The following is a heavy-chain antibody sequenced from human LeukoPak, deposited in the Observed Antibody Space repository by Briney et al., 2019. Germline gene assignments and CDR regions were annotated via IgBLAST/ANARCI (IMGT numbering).Heavy chain of an antibody. Sequence: PGGSLRLSCAASGFTVSNYYMSWVRQAPGKGLEWVSVIYSGGTTYYADSVKGRFTISRDTSKNTLFLQMNSLRAEDTAVYYCARAGHSLWADFDYWGQGTLVTVSS. CDR2: IYSGGTT. V-gene: IGHV3-53*01. J-gene: IGHJ4*02. CDR3: ARAGHSLWADFDY. D-gene: IGHD2/OR15-2a*01. CDR1: GFTVSNYY.